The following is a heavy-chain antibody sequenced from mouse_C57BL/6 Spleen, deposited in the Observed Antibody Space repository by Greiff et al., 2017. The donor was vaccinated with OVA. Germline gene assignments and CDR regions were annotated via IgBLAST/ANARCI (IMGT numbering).Heavy chain of an antibody. CDR1: GYTFTSYW. V-gene: IGHV1-61*01. D-gene: IGHD2-4*01. CDR3: ARGIYYDYDWDY. Sequence: VQLQQPGADLVRPGSSVKLSCKASGYTFTSYWMDWVKQRPGQGLEWIGNIYPSDSETHYNQKFKDKATLTVDKSSSTAYMQLSSLTSEDSAVYYCARGIYYDYDWDYWGKGTTLTVSS. CDR2: IYPSDSET. J-gene: IGHJ2*01.